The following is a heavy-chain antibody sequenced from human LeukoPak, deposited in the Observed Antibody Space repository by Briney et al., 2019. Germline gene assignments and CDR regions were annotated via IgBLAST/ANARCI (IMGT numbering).Heavy chain of an antibody. Sequence: GGSLRLSCAASGFTFSDYWMHWVRQAPGKGLVWVSGIKTDGRSTTYADSVKGRFTISRDNAKNTLSLQMNSLSAEDTPVYFCVRGRYAWIWGQGTLVTVSS. CDR3: VRGRYAWI. CDR1: GFTFSDYW. D-gene: IGHD3-16*01. CDR2: IKTDGRST. V-gene: IGHV3-74*01. J-gene: IGHJ4*02.